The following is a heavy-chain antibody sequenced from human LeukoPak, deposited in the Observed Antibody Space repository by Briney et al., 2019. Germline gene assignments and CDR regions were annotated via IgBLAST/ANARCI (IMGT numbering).Heavy chain of an antibody. J-gene: IGHJ4*02. CDR1: GFTFSSYA. CDR3: AKGHTDSGTGFDY. CDR2: ISGSGGNT. Sequence: GGSLRLSCAASGFTFSSYAMSWVRQAPGKGLEWVSSISGSGGNTFYADSVKGRFTISRDNSKNTLYLQMNSLRAEDTAAYHCAKGHTDSGTGFDYWGQGTLVTVSS. D-gene: IGHD4-17*01. V-gene: IGHV3-23*01.